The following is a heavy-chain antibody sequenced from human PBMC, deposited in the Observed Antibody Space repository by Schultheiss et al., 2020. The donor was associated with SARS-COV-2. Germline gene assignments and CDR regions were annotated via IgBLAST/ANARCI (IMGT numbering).Heavy chain of an antibody. CDR3: ARDYCSGGSCYDY. V-gene: IGHV1-18*01. CDR2: INPNSGGT. D-gene: IGHD2-15*01. Sequence: ASVKVSCKASGYTFTSYGISWVRQAPGQGLEWMGWINPNSGGTNYAQKFQGWVTMTTDTSTSTAYMELSSLRSEDTAVYYCARDYCSGGSCYDYWGQGTLVTVSS. J-gene: IGHJ4*02. CDR1: GYTFTSYG.